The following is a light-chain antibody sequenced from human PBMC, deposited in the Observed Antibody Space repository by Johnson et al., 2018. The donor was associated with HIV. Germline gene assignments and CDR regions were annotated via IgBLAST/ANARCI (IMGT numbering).Light chain of an antibody. CDR3: GTWDTSLIAGYV. Sequence: QSVLTQPPSVSAAPGQKATISCSGSSSNIGNNDVSWYQQLPGTAPKLLIYDNHKRPSGIPDRFSGSKSGTSATLGITGLQTGDEADYYCGTWDTSLIAGYVFGTGTKVTVL. CDR2: DNH. J-gene: IGLJ1*01. CDR1: SSNIGNND. V-gene: IGLV1-51*01.